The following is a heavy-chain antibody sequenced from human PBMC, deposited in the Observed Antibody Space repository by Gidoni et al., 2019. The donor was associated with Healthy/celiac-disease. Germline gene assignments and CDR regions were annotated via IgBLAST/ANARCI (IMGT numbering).Heavy chain of an antibody. CDR3: ARDYVWGSYRYTSYFDY. J-gene: IGHJ4*02. V-gene: IGHV3-23*01. Sequence: EVQLLESGGGLVQPGGSLRLSCAASGFTFRRYAMSWVRQAPGKGLEWVSAISGSGGSTYDAESVKGRFTISRDNSKNTLYLQMNSLRAEDTAVYYCARDYVWGSYRYTSYFDYWGQGTLVTVSS. CDR1: GFTFRRYA. CDR2: ISGSGGST. D-gene: IGHD3-16*02.